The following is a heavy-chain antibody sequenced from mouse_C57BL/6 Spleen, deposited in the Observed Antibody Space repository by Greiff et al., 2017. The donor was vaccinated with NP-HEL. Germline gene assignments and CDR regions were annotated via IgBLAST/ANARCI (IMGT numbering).Heavy chain of an antibody. V-gene: IGHV5-12*01. J-gene: IGHJ4*01. CDR2: ISNGGGST. CDR1: GFTFSDYY. CDR3: ARLGLPRAMDY. D-gene: IGHD2-2*01. Sequence: EVQRVESGGGLVQPGGSLKLSCAASGFTFSDYYMYWVRQTPEKRLEWVAYISNGGGSTYYPDTVKGRFTISRDNAKNTLYLQMSRLKSEDTAMYYCARLGLPRAMDYWGQGTSVTVSS.